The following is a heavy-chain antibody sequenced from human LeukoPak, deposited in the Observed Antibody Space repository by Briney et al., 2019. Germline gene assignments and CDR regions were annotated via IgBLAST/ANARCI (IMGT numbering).Heavy chain of an antibody. J-gene: IGHJ4*02. CDR1: GGSSSGYY. CDR3: ASSGDYPFDY. CDR2: INHSEST. D-gene: IGHD4-17*01. V-gene: IGHV4-34*01. Sequence: SETLSLTCVLYGGSSSGYYWSWIRPPPEKGLEWIGEINHSESTNYNPSLKSRVTISVHTSKNQFSLKLSSVTAADRAVYCCASSGDYPFDYWGQGTLVTVSS.